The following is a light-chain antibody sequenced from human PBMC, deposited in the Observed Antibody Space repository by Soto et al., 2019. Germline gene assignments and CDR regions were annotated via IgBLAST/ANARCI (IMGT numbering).Light chain of an antibody. CDR2: AAS. CDR1: QCITTH. CDR3: PHYHSYWT. V-gene: IGKV1-6*01. J-gene: IGKJ1*01. Sequence: IPMTEYPSSLSASVGHRVTITSRASQCITTHVNWYHKQPGRAPNLLIYAASGFQSGVPSRISGGGSGKDFTLTISCLPSEDFANYDCPHYHSYWTFSQGTKV.